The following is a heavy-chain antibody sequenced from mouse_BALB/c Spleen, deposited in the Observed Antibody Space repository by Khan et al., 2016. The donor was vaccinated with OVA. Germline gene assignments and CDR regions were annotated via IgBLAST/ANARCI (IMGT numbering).Heavy chain of an antibody. J-gene: IGHJ3*01. CDR2: IYPGDGNT. Sequence: QVQPKESGAEQVRPGYSMKSYCKASGYASSNYWMNGGKLGPGQGLDWIRPIYPGDGNTNYNGKLKNKATLTADKSSSTDYMQLSSLTSEDSAVYFRAILAYALFASVGGESVEVGWVA. CDR1: GYASSNYW. D-gene: IGHD1-1*01. CDR3: AILAYALFASVGGESVEVGWVA. V-gene: IGHV1-80*01.